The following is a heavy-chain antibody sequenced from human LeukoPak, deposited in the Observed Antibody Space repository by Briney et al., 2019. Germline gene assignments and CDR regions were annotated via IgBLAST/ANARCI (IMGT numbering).Heavy chain of an antibody. Sequence: GGSLRLSCADSGFTFSNYAMSWVRQAPGKGVEWVSGISGLGGSTYYADSVKGHFTISRDNSKNTLYLQMNSLRAGDTAIYYCAKGGDNYGVCDYWGQGTLVTVSS. V-gene: IGHV3-23*01. J-gene: IGHJ4*02. CDR2: ISGLGGST. D-gene: IGHD5-18*01. CDR1: GFTFSNYA. CDR3: AKGGDNYGVCDY.